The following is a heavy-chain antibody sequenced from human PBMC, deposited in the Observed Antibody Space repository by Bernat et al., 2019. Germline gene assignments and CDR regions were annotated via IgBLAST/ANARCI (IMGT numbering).Heavy chain of an antibody. CDR3: ARASSDCSGGSCYSGADY. D-gene: IGHD2-15*01. CDR1: GWSFSGYY. Sequence: QVQLQQGGAGLFKPSETLSLPRPVYGWSFSGYYWGWIRQPPGEGLGWIGEINHSGSTNYNPSLKSRVTISVDTSKNQFSLKLSSVTAADTAVYYCARASSDCSGGSCYSGADYWGQGTLVTVSS. CDR2: INHSGST. J-gene: IGHJ4*02. V-gene: IGHV4-34*01.